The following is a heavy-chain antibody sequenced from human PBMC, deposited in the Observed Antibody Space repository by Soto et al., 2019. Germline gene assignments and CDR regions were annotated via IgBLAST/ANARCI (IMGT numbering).Heavy chain of an antibody. J-gene: IGHJ4*02. CDR1: GGSISSYY. Sequence: QVQLQESGPGLVKPSETLSLTCSVSGGSISSYYWTWIRQPPGKGLEWIGYIYDSGSTNYNPSLTSLVTISVDTSKNQFSLKLTTVTAADTAVYYCARGNILTGYFGYWGQGTLVTVSS. CDR3: ARGNILTGYFGY. CDR2: IYDSGST. V-gene: IGHV4-59*01. D-gene: IGHD3-9*01.